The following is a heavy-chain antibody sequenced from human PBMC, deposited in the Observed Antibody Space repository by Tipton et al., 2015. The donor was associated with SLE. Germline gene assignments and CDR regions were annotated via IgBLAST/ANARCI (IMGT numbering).Heavy chain of an antibody. CDR3: ATSTLRTPIIAVAGTDY. D-gene: IGHD6-19*01. J-gene: IGHJ4*02. Sequence: QSGAEVKKPGSSVKVSCKASGGTFRNNVISWVRQAPGQGLEWMGGIIPMFGASNYAQKFQDRVTITTDESTSTAYMELSSLRSEDTAVYYCATSTLRTPIIAVAGTDYWGQGTLVTVSS. CDR2: IIPMFGAS. CDR1: GGTFRNNV. V-gene: IGHV1-69*05.